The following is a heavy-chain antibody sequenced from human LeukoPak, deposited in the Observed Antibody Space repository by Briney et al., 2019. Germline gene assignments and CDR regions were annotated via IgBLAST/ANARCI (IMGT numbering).Heavy chain of an antibody. D-gene: IGHD3-22*01. J-gene: IGHJ6*03. CDR1: GGSFRGYY. CDR2: MKPSGST. Sequence: SETLSLTCAVHGGSFRGYYWTWIRQTPEKGLERIGEMKPSGSTNYNPSLKSRVHTSVDTSKNQFSLELSSVTAEDTAVYYCARGRKDVTMTVVVMTAVSYYLDVWGKGTTVTVS. CDR3: ARGRKDVTMTVVVMTAVSYYLDV. V-gene: IGHV4-34*01.